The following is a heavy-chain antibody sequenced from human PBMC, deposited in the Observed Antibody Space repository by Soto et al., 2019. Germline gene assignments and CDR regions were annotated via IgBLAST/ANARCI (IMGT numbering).Heavy chain of an antibody. J-gene: IGHJ4*02. Sequence: PGGSLRLSCAASGFTFSSYGMHWGRQAPGKGLEWGAFIWYYGSNKYYADSVKGRFTISRDNSKNTLYLQMNSLRAEDTAVYYCARDTYGSGSYYPDYWGQGTLVTVSS. V-gene: IGHV3-33*01. CDR3: ARDTYGSGSYYPDY. CDR2: IWYYGSNK. D-gene: IGHD3-10*01. CDR1: GFTFSSYG.